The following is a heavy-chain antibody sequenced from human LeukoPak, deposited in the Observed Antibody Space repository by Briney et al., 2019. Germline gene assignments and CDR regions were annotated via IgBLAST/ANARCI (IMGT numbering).Heavy chain of an antibody. D-gene: IGHD7-27*01. CDR1: GGSISSYY. Sequence: PSETLSLTCTVSGGSISSYYWSWIRQPPGRGLEWIGYIYYSGSNNYNPSLKSRVTISVDTSKNQFSLKLSSVTAADTAVYYCARAVTGDRDEYYYYYYMDVWGKGTTVTVSS. V-gene: IGHV4-59*01. CDR2: IYYSGSN. CDR3: ARAVTGDRDEYYYYYYMDV. J-gene: IGHJ6*03.